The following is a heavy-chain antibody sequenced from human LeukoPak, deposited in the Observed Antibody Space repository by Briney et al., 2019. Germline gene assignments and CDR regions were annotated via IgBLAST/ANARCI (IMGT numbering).Heavy chain of an antibody. J-gene: IGHJ4*02. CDR3: AREYCSGGRCYAYLDY. CDR2: ISSSSSNT. CDR1: GFTFNINS. D-gene: IGHD2-15*01. Sequence: PGGSLRLSCAASGFTFNINSMNWVHQVPGKGLDWVSSISSSSSNTYYADSVKGRFTISRDNAKNSLYLQMNSLRAEDTAVYYCAREYCSGGRCYAYLDYWGPGTLVTVSS. V-gene: IGHV3-21*01.